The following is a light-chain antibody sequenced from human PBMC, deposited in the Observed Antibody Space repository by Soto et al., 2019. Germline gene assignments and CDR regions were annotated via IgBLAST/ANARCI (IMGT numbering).Light chain of an antibody. V-gene: IGKV3-20*01. J-gene: IGKJ2*01. CDR3: QHYGSSPYT. Sequence: IVLTQSPGTLSLSPGERATLSCRASQSVSSTYLAWYQQKPGQAPRLLIYGASSRDTGIPDRFSGSGSGTDVTLTISRLEPEDFAVYFCQHYGSSPYTFGQGTKLEIK. CDR2: GAS. CDR1: QSVSSTY.